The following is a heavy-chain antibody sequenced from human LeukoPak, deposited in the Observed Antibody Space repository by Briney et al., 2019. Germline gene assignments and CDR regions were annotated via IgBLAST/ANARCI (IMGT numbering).Heavy chain of an antibody. V-gene: IGHV3-23*01. CDR3: AKSFTPYGSGSPNWFDP. D-gene: IGHD3-10*01. Sequence: AGGSLRLSCAASGFTFSSYAMSWVRQAPGKGLEWVSVISGSGGSTYDADSVKGRFTISRDNSKNTLYLQMNSLRAEDTAVYYCAKSFTPYGSGSPNWFDPWGQGTLVTVSS. J-gene: IGHJ5*02. CDR2: ISGSGGST. CDR1: GFTFSSYA.